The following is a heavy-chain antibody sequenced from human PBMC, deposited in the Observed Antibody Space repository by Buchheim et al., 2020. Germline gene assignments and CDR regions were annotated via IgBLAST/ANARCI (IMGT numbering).Heavy chain of an antibody. CDR2: INHSGST. Sequence: QVQLQQWGAGLLKPSETLSLTCAVYGGSFSGYYWSWIRQPPGKGLEWIGEINHSGSTNYNPSLKSRVTISVDTSKNQFSLQLSSVTAADTAVYYCARDSYYDSSAVDYWGQGTL. J-gene: IGHJ4*02. CDR3: ARDSYYDSSAVDY. D-gene: IGHD3-22*01. V-gene: IGHV4-34*01. CDR1: GGSFSGYY.